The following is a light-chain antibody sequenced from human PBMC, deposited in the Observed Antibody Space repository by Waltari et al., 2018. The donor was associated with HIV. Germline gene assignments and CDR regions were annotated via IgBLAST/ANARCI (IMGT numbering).Light chain of an antibody. J-gene: IGLJ3*02. V-gene: IGLV1-47*01. Sequence: QSVLTQPPSASRTPGQRVTISRSGSNSNVGISYVYWYQQRPGTTPKLVIYGIHQRPSGVPGRFSGSKSGTSVSLVISGIRSEDEADYYCAAWDYSRSGWVFGGGTKLTVL. CDR2: GIH. CDR1: NSNVGISY. CDR3: AAWDYSRSGWV.